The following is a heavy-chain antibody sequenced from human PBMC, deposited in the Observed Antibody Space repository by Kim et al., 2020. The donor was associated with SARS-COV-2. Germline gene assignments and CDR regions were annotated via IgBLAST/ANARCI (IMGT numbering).Heavy chain of an antibody. D-gene: IGHD2-2*01. CDR1: GGSVSSGSYY. CDR3: ARNGCSSTSCYVGYYY. Sequence: SETLSLTCTVSGGSVSSGSYYWSWIRQPPGKGLEWIGYIYYSGSTNYNPSLKSRVTISVDTSKNQFSLKLSSVTAADTAVYYCARNGCSSTSCYVGYYY. J-gene: IGHJ6*01. V-gene: IGHV4-61*01. CDR2: IYYSGST.